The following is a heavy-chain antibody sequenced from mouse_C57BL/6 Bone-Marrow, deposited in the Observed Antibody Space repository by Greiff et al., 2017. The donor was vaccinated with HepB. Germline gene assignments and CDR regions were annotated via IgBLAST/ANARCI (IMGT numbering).Heavy chain of an antibody. Sequence: VQLQQPGAELVKPGASVKMSCKASGYTFTSYWITWVKQRPGQGLEWIGDIYPGSGSTNYNEKFKSKATLTVDTSSSTAYMPLSSLTSEDSAVYYCARDGYYPRTDFDYWGQGTTLTVSS. CDR1: GYTFTSYW. CDR2: IYPGSGST. D-gene: IGHD2-3*01. J-gene: IGHJ2*01. V-gene: IGHV1-55*01. CDR3: ARDGYYPRTDFDY.